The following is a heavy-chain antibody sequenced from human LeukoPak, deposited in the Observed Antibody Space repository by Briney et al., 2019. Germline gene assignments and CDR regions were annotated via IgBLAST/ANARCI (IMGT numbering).Heavy chain of an antibody. V-gene: IGHV3-74*01. D-gene: IGHD1-26*01. Sequence: GGSLRLSCAASGFTFSSYWMHWVRQAPGKGLVWVSRINTDETTTNSADSVEGRFTISRDNAKNTLYLQMNSLRAEDTAVYYCAKDVGRVGASPFDYWGQGTLVTVSS. CDR1: GFTFSSYW. J-gene: IGHJ4*02. CDR3: AKDVGRVGASPFDY. CDR2: INTDETTT.